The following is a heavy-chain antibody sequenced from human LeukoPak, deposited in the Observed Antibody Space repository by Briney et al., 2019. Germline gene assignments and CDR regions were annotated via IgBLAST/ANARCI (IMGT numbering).Heavy chain of an antibody. V-gene: IGHV3-48*01. CDR2: ISISSSTI. CDR3: ARGPPLFDP. Sequence: GGSLRLSCAASGFTFSSYDMNWIRQAPGKGLEWVSYISISSSTIYYTDSVKGRFTISRDNAKNSLYLQMNSLRAEDTAIYYCARGPPLFDPWGQGTLVTVSS. J-gene: IGHJ5*02. CDR1: GFTFSSYD.